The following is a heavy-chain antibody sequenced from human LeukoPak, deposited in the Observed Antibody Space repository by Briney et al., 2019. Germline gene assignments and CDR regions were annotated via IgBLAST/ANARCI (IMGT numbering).Heavy chain of an antibody. D-gene: IGHD3-3*01. V-gene: IGHV4-34*01. J-gene: IGHJ6*03. Sequence: SETLSLTCAVYGGSFSGYYWSWIRQPPGKGLEWIGEINHSGSTNYNPSLKSRVTISVDTSKNQFSLKLSSVTAADTAVYYCARDRFLEWAHYYYYMDVWGKGTTVTISS. CDR3: ARDRFLEWAHYYYYMDV. CDR1: GGSFSGYY. CDR2: INHSGST.